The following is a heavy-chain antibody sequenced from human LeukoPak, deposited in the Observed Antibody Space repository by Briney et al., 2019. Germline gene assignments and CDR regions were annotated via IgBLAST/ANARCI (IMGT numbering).Heavy chain of an antibody. CDR3: ARDYKDYGSGSYEYYYYGMDV. CDR1: GYTFTSYG. Sequence: SVKVSCKASGYTFTSYGISWVRQAPGQGLEWMGWISAYNGNTNYAQKLQGRVTMTTDTSTSTAYMELRSLRSDDTAVYYCARDYKDYGSGSYEYYYYGMDVWGQGTTVTVSS. J-gene: IGHJ6*02. CDR2: ISAYNGNT. D-gene: IGHD3-10*01. V-gene: IGHV1-18*01.